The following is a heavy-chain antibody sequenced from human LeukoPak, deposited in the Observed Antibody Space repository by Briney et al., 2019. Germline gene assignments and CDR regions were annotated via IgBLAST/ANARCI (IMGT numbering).Heavy chain of an antibody. CDR3: AKDGAWPLLHYYFDY. J-gene: IGHJ4*02. V-gene: IGHV3-30*18. Sequence: PGGSLRLSCAASGFSFSSYGMHWVRQAPGKGLEWVAVISYDGSNKYYVDSVKGRFTISRDNSKNTLYLQMNSLRAEDTAVYYCAKDGAWPLLHYYFDYWGQGTLVTVSS. D-gene: IGHD2-15*01. CDR2: ISYDGSNK. CDR1: GFSFSSYG.